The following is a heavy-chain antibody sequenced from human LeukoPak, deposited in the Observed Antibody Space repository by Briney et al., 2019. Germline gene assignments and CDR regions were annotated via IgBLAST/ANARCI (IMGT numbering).Heavy chain of an antibody. CDR1: GCTFSNFY. D-gene: IGHD4-11*01. V-gene: IGHV3-11*01. J-gene: IGHJ6*03. CDR2: ISGSGTNQ. Sequence: GGSLRLSCAASGCTFSNFYMSWFRQAPGKGLEWLSYISGSGTNQHYADSVRGRFTISRDNAENSLSLQMDSLRAEDTAVYYCARPVSPNYFYYMDVWGKGTTVTVSS. CDR3: ARPVSPNYFYYMDV.